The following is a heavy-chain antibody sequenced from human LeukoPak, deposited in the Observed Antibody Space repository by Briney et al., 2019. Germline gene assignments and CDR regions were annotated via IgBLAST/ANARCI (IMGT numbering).Heavy chain of an antibody. CDR3: ARGPLNSGYDY. CDR1: GXTFSSYA. J-gene: IGHJ4*02. Sequence: PGGSLRLSCPASGXTFSSYAMHWVRQAPGKGLEWVAPIASGVVYTYYADSVKGRFTISRDNTKNSLYLQMNSLRADDTAVYYCARGPLNSGYDYWGQGTLVTVSS. D-gene: IGHD5-12*01. V-gene: IGHV3-21*01. CDR2: IASGVVYT.